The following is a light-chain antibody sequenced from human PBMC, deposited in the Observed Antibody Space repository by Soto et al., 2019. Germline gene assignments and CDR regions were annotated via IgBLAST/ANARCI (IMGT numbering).Light chain of an antibody. CDR2: GAS. V-gene: IGKV3D-15*01. CDR1: QSVSGN. J-gene: IGKJ1*01. CDR3: QQYNNWPPT. Sequence: EIVMTQSPATLSVSPVERATLSCRASQSVSGNLAWYQQKPGQAPRLLIYGASTRATGITARFSGSGSGTEFTLTISSLQSEDFAVYYCQQYNNWPPTFGQGTKVEIK.